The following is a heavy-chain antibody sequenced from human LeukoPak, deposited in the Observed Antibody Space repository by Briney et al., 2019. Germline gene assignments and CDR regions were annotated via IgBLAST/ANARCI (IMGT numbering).Heavy chain of an antibody. J-gene: IGHJ4*02. V-gene: IGHV3-48*02. CDR3: AITYSGNYWDY. D-gene: IGHD1-26*01. CDR2: ISSTSNTI. Sequence: PGGSLSLSCAASGFTFSSYSMNWVRQAPGKGLEWVSYISSTSNTIYYADSVKGRFTISRDNAKNSVYLQMNSLRDEDTAVYYCAITYSGNYWDYWGQGTLVTVSS. CDR1: GFTFSSYS.